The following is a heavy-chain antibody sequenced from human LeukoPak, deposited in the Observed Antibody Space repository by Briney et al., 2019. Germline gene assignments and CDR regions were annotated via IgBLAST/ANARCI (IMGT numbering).Heavy chain of an antibody. V-gene: IGHV3-48*03. D-gene: IGHD3-10*02. CDR2: ISSSGSTI. CDR3: AELGITMIGGV. J-gene: IGHJ6*04. CDR1: GFTFSSYE. Sequence: PGGSLRLSCAASGFTFSSYEMNWVRQAPGKGLEWVSYISSSGSTIYYADSVKGRFTIFRDNAKNSLYLQMNSPRAEDTAVYYCAELGITMIGGVWGKGTTVTISS.